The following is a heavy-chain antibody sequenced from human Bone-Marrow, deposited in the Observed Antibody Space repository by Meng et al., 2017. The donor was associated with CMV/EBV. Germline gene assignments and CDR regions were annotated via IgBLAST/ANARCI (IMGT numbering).Heavy chain of an antibody. V-gene: IGHV1-2*02. J-gene: IGHJ5*02. D-gene: IGHD3-16*01. CDR2: INPNSGGT. Sequence: KASGYTFTGYYMHWVRQAPGQGLEWMGWINPNSGGTNYAQKFQGRVTMTRDTSISTAYMELSRLRSDDTAVYYCARTSVMQLVNWFDPWGQGTLVTVSS. CDR3: ARTSVMQLVNWFDP. CDR1: GYTFTGYY.